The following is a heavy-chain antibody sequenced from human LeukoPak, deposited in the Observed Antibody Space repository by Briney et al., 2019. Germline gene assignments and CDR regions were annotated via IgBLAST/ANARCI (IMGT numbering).Heavy chain of an antibody. V-gene: IGHV3-21*01. CDR3: ASEGGRGSSSSDYFDS. CDR1: GFTFRSYA. CDR2: ISSSTAYI. D-gene: IGHD6-6*01. Sequence: TGGSLRLSCAASGFTFRSYAMNGVPQAPGKGLEWVSSISSSTAYIYYADSLRGRFTISRDNAGNSLFLQMDSLRAEDTAVYYCASEGGRGSSSSDYFDSWGQGTLVTVSS. J-gene: IGHJ4*02.